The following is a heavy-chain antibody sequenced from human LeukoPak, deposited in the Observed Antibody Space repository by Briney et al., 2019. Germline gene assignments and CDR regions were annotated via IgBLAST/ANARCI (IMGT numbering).Heavy chain of an antibody. J-gene: IGHJ6*02. D-gene: IGHD3-9*01. Sequence: ASVKVPCKASGYTFTSYDINWVRQATGQGLEWMGWMNPNSGNTGYAQKFQGRVTMTRNTSISTAYMELSSLRSEDTAVYYCARERAYYDILTGYYIRTYYYYGMDVWGQGTTVTVSS. CDR2: MNPNSGNT. CDR3: ARERAYYDILTGYYIRTYYYYGMDV. V-gene: IGHV1-8*01. CDR1: GYTFTSYD.